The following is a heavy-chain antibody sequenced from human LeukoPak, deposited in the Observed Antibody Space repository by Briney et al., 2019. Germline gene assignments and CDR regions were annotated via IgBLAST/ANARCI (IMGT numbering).Heavy chain of an antibody. CDR3: ARVVNWFDP. CDR2: ISSSGSYI. V-gene: IGHV3-21*01. CDR1: GFTFSSYW. J-gene: IGHJ5*02. Sequence: GGSLRLSCAASGFTFSSYWMHWVRQAPGKGLEWVSSISSSGSYIYYLDSVRGRFTISRDNAKNSLYLQMNSLRAEDTAVYYCARVVNWFDPWGQGTLVTVSS. D-gene: IGHD2-15*01.